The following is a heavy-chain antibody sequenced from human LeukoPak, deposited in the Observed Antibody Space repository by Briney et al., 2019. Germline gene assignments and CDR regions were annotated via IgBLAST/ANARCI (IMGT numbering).Heavy chain of an antibody. V-gene: IGHV3-15*01. CDR2: IKSEADGGTT. J-gene: IGHJ5*02. CDR1: GFTVSSND. Sequence: GGSLRLSCAASGFTVSSNDMNWVRQAPGKGLEWIGRIKSEADGGTTDYAAPVKGRFFISRDDSKNTLYLQMNSLKTEDTAVYYCTTPIFDPWGQGTLVTVSS. CDR3: TTPIFDP.